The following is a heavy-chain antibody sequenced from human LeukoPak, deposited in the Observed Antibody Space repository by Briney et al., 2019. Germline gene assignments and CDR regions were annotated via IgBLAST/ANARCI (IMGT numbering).Heavy chain of an antibody. Sequence: PGGSLRLSCSASGFTFDTFVMHWVRQAPGKGLEYVSGICGKGGSTYNADFVKGRFTISRDNSKNTLFHQMTSRRAEDSAVYYCVNQISGWVYWGQGTLVTVSS. CDR2: ICGKGGST. CDR3: VNQISGWVY. D-gene: IGHD6-19*01. J-gene: IGHJ4*02. V-gene: IGHV3-64D*06. CDR1: GFTFDTFV.